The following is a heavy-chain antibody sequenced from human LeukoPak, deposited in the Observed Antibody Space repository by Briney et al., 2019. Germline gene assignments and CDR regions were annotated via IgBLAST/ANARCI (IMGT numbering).Heavy chain of an antibody. CDR3: ATIAVSGTSHLYFFDN. CDR1: VYNFISNG. CDR2: VSHKTGKS. V-gene: IGHV1-18*01. J-gene: IGHJ4*02. D-gene: IGHD6-19*01. Sequence: ASVKVSCKASVYNFISNGIVWVRQAPGQGLEWVGWVSHKTGKSNFAQKIQDRVTMTTDTSTTTAYMELRSLRSDDTAVYFCATIAVSGTSHLYFFDNWGQGTLVIVSS.